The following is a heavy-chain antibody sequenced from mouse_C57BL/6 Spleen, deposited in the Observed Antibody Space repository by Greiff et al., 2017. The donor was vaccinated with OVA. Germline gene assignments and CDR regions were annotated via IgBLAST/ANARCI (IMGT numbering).Heavy chain of an antibody. CDR1: GYTFTSYW. D-gene: IGHD2-5*01. Sequence: QVQLQQPGAELVKPGASVKLSCKASGYTFTSYWMHWVKQRPGQGLEWIGMIHPNSGSTNYNEKFKSKATLTVDKSSSTAYMQLSSLTSEDSAVYYCATGGYSNYSYAMDYWGQGTSVTVSS. V-gene: IGHV1-64*01. CDR3: ATGGYSNYSYAMDY. J-gene: IGHJ4*01. CDR2: IHPNSGST.